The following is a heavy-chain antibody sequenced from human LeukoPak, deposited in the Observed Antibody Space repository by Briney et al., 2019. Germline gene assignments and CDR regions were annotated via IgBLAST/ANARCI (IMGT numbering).Heavy chain of an antibody. Sequence: EASVKVSCKASGYTFTGYYMNWVRQAPGQGLEWMGWINPNSGGTNYAQKFQGRVTMTRDTSISTAYMELSRLRSDDTAVYYCARVAPGWYDILTGYFGAVPTNPNWFDHWGQGTLVTVSS. J-gene: IGHJ5*02. D-gene: IGHD3-9*01. CDR2: INPNSGGT. CDR3: ARVAPGWYDILTGYFGAVPTNPNWFDH. CDR1: GYTFTGYY. V-gene: IGHV1-2*02.